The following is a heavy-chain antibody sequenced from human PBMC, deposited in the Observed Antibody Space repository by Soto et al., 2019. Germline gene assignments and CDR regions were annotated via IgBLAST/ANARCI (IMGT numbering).Heavy chain of an antibody. J-gene: IGHJ5*02. D-gene: IGHD4-17*01. CDR1: GDSISSAGYY. CDR2: IYYSGDT. V-gene: IGHV4-31*03. CDR3: ARDDYDDGGKAWFDP. Sequence: QVQLQESGPGLVKPSQTLSLTCTVSGDSISSAGYYWSWIRQHPVKGLEWIGNIYYSGDTHYNPSPKXRXAXXMDTSKNQFSLKLSAVTAADTAVYYCARDDYDDGGKAWFDPWGQGTLVTVSS.